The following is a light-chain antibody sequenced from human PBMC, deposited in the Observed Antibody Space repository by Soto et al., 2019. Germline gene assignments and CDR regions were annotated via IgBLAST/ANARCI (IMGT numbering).Light chain of an antibody. V-gene: IGLV2-14*01. CDR2: EVS. Sequence: QSVLTQPASVSGSPGQSITISCTGTSSDVGGYNYVSWYQQHPGKAPKLMIYEVSNRPSGVSNRFSGSKSGNTASLTISGLQAEDEADYYCSSYTSSSTSPVFGTGTKLTVL. J-gene: IGLJ1*01. CDR1: SSDVGGYNY. CDR3: SSYTSSSTSPV.